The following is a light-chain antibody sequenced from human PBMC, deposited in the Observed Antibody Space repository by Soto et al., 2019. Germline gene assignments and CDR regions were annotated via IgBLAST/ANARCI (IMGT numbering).Light chain of an antibody. CDR2: EGT. J-gene: IGLJ1*01. CDR1: SSDVGSYDV. CDR3: TSYTSSITYV. Sequence: QSALTQPASVSGSPGQSINISCTGTSSDVGSYDVVSWYQQHPGKAPKLIIYEGTKRPPGVSNRLSGSKSGNTASLTISGLQAEDEADYYCTSYTSSITYVFGTGTKVTVL. V-gene: IGLV2-14*02.